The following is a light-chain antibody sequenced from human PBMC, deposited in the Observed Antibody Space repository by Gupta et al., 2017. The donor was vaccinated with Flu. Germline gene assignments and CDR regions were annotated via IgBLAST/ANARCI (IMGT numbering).Light chain of an antibody. CDR3: QQNDSTPCT. CDR2: AAS. CDR1: QSISTY. V-gene: IGKV1-39*01. J-gene: IGKJ5*01. Sequence: DIQMTQSPSSLSASVGDRVTISCRASQSISTYLNWYQQKPGKAPKLLIYAASSLQIGVPSSFSGSGSETDFTLTISSLQPDDFAIYYCQQNDSTPCTFGQGTRLEIE.